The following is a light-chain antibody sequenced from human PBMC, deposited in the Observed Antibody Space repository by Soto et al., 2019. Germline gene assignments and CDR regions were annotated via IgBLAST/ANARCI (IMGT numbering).Light chain of an antibody. J-gene: IGLJ3*02. CDR2: VNSDGSH. CDR1: SGHSSNA. CDR3: QTCGTGYWV. Sequence: QLVLTQSPSASASLGASVKLTCTLSSGHSSNAIAWYQQQPEKGPRYLMKVNSDGSHTKGDGIPDRFSGSSSGAERYLTISSLQSEDEADYYCQTCGTGYWVFGGGTKLTVL. V-gene: IGLV4-69*01.